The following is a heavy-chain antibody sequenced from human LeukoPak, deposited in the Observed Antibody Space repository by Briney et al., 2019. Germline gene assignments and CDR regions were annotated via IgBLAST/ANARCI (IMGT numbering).Heavy chain of an antibody. CDR3: ARGRPYYFDY. V-gene: IGHV3-48*02. J-gene: IGHJ4*02. Sequence: GGSLRLSCAASGFTFSTYSMNWVRQAPGKGLEWVSYISSSSSTIYYADSVKGRFTISRDNAKNSLYLQMNSLRDEDTAVYYCARGRPYYFDYWGQGTLVTVSA. CDR1: GFTFSTYS. D-gene: IGHD2-15*01. CDR2: ISSSSSTI.